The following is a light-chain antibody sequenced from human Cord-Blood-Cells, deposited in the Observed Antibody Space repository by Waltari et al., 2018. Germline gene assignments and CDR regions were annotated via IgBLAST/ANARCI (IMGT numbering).Light chain of an antibody. CDR3: QVWDSSSDQV. J-gene: IGLJ3*02. V-gene: IGLV3-21*04. CDR1: NIGGKS. CDR2: YDS. Sequence: SYVLTQPPSVSVAPGKTARITCGGNNIGGKSVPWYQQKPGQAPVLVIYYDSDRPSGIPERFSGSNSGNTATLTISRVEAGDEADYYCQVWDSSSDQVFGGGTKLTVL.